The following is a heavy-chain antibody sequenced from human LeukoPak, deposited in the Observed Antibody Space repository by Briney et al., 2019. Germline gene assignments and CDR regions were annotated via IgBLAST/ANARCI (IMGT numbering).Heavy chain of an antibody. CDR2: IKSSTSYI. D-gene: IGHD3-16*01. J-gene: IGHJ4*02. Sequence: GGSLRLSCAASGFTFSSYGMNWVRQAPGKGLEWVSSIKSSTSYIYYADSVKGRFTISRDNAKNSLYLQMNSLRAEDTAVYYCARDLDGGATFDYWGQGTLVTVSS. V-gene: IGHV3-21*01. CDR1: GFTFSSYG. CDR3: ARDLDGGATFDY.